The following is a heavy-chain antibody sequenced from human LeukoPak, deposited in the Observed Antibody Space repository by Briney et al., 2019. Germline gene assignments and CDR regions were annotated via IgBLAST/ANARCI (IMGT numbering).Heavy chain of an antibody. D-gene: IGHD3-22*01. CDR1: GGSISSYY. J-gene: IGHJ6*02. CDR3: ARFPSTYYYDSSGYPVYYYGMGV. V-gene: IGHV4-59*01. CDR2: IYYSGST. Sequence: PSETLSLTCTVSGGSISSYYWSWIRQPPGKGLEWIGYIYYSGSTNYNPSLKSRVTISVDTSKNQFSLKLSSVTAADTAVYYCARFPSTYYYDSSGYPVYYYGMGVWGQGTTVTVSS.